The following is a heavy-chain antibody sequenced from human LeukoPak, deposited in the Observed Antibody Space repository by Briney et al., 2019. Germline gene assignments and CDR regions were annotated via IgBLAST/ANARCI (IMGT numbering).Heavy chain of an antibody. Sequence: SETLSLTCTVSGYSISSGYYWGWIRQPPGKGLEWIGSIYHSGSTYYNPSLKSRVTISVDTSKNQFSLKLSSVTAADTAVYYCATRGAFEWLSDYFYHWGQGTLVTVSS. J-gene: IGHJ4*02. CDR2: IYHSGST. D-gene: IGHD3-3*01. CDR3: ATRGAFEWLSDYFYH. CDR1: GYSISSGYY. V-gene: IGHV4-38-2*02.